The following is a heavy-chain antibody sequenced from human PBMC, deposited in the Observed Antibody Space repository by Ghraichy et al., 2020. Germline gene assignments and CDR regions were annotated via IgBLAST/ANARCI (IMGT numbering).Heavy chain of an antibody. D-gene: IGHD6-6*01. J-gene: IGHJ5*02. CDR3: VRGLSYSSSLSVGWFDR. V-gene: IGHV3-30*02. CDR1: GFSFDNFG. CDR2: ILFDGTEK. Sequence: GGSLRLSCVVSGFSFDNFGMHWVRQAPGKGLEWVAFILFDGTEKFYADFLEDRFTISRDNFKNTLSLEMNSLTVKDTAVYYCVRGLSYSSSLSVGWFDRWGQGTLVTVSP.